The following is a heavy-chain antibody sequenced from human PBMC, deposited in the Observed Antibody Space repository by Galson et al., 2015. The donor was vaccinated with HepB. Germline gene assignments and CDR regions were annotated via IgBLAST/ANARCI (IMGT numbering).Heavy chain of an antibody. CDR3: AREAWNYDSSGYYYGDDAFEI. J-gene: IGHJ3*02. CDR2: ISYDGSNK. V-gene: IGHV3-30-3*01. D-gene: IGHD3-22*01. CDR1: GFTFSSYA. Sequence: SLRLSCAASGFTFSSYAMHWVRQAPGKGLEWVAVISYDGSNKYYADSVKGRFTISRDNSKNTLYLQMNSLRAEDTAVYYCAREAWNYDSSGYYYGDDAFEIWGQGTMVTASS.